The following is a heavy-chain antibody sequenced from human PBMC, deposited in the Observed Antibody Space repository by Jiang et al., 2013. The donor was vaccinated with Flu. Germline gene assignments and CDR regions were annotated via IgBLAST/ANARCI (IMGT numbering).Heavy chain of an antibody. CDR1: GYTFTSYG. CDR2: ISAYNGNT. J-gene: IGHJ4*02. Sequence: GAEVKKPGASVKVSCKASGYTFTSYGISWVRQAPGQGLEWMGWISAYNGNTNYVQKLQGRVTMTTDTSTSTAYMELRSLRSDDTAVYYCARGCEGFGESGRYYFDYWGQGTLVTVSS. D-gene: IGHD3-10*01. V-gene: IGHV1-18*01. CDR3: ARGCEGFGESGRYYFDY.